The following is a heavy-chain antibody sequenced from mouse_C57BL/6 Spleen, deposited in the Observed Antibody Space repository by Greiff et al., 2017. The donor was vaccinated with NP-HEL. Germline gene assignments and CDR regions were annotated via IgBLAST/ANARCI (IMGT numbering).Heavy chain of an antibody. CDR2: IYPSDSET. J-gene: IGHJ4*01. D-gene: IGHD3-2*02. CDR1: GYTFTSYW. CDR3: ARSSGYPRNYYAMDY. Sequence: QVQLKQPGAELVRPGSSVKLSCKASGYTFTSYWMDWVKQRPGQGLEWIGNIYPSDSETHYNQKFKDKATLTVDKSSSTAYMQLSSLTSEDSAVYYGARSSGYPRNYYAMDYWGQGTSVTVSS. V-gene: IGHV1-61*01.